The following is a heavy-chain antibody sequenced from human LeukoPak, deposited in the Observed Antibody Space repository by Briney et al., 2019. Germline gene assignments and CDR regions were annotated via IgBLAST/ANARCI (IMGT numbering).Heavy chain of an antibody. J-gene: IGHJ4*02. V-gene: IGHV1-69*13. CDR2: INPIFGTA. D-gene: IGHD4-17*01. CDR3: ARASGTTMTVFDY. Sequence: GASVKVSCKASGGPFGSYAISWVRQAPGQGLEWMGGINPIFGTANYAQKFQGRVTITADESTSTAYMELSSLRSEDTAVYYCARASGTTMTVFDYWGQGTLVTVSS. CDR1: GGPFGSYA.